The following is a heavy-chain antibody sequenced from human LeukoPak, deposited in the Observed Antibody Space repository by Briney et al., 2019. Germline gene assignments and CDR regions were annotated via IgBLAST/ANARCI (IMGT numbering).Heavy chain of an antibody. CDR2: IYYSGST. CDR3: ARVGTGYSSGWYDY. V-gene: IGHV4-59*01. J-gene: IGHJ4*02. CDR1: GGSISSYY. Sequence: SETLSLTCTVSGGSISSYYWSWIRQPPGKGLEWIGYIYYSGSTNYNPSLRSRVTISVDTSKNQFSLKLSSVTAADTAVYYCARVGTGYSSGWYDYWGQGTLVTVSS. D-gene: IGHD6-19*01.